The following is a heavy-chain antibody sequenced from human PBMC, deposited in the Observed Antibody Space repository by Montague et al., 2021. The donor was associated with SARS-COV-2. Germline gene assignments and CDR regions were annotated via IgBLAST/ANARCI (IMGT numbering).Heavy chain of an antibody. Sequence: SETLSLTCTVSGASITNFYCSWIRQAPGKAPEWIGYISYSGSANYSPSLKSRVTISMDTSKDQFSLELNSVTAADTAVYYCARDSSNSRWYIWGPGTLVTVSS. J-gene: IGHJ4*02. V-gene: IGHV4-59*01. CDR2: ISYSGSA. CDR1: GASITNFY. CDR3: ARDSSNSRWYI. D-gene: IGHD6-13*01.